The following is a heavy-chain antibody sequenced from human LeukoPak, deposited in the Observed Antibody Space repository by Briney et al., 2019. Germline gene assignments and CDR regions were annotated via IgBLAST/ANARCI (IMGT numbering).Heavy chain of an antibody. Sequence: GASVKVSCKASGGTFSSYAISWVRQAPGQGLEWMGGIIPIFGTANYAQKFQGRVTITADKSTSTAYMELSSLRSEDTAVYYCAREGYSSSSAFDIWGQGTMVTVSS. V-gene: IGHV1-69*06. J-gene: IGHJ3*02. CDR2: IIPIFGTA. D-gene: IGHD6-6*01. CDR3: AREGYSSSSAFDI. CDR1: GGTFSSYA.